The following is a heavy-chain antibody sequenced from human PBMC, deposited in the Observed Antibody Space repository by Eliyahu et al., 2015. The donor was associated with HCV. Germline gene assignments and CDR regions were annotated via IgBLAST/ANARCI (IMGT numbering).Heavy chain of an antibody. J-gene: IGHJ4*02. Sequence: QLQLQESGPGLVKPSETLXLTCTVSGXXISSSXYYWGWXRXPPGKDXEWIGSFYYSGSTYYNPSLKSRVTISVDTSKNQFSLRLSSVTAADTAVYYCARDGHTAMLINLGPFDYWGQGTLVTVSS. CDR2: FYYSGST. D-gene: IGHD5-18*01. CDR1: GXXISSSXYY. CDR3: ARDGHTAMLINLGPFDY. V-gene: IGHV4-39*07.